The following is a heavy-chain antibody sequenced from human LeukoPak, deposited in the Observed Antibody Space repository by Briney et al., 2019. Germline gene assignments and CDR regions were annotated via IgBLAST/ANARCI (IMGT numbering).Heavy chain of an antibody. CDR1: GFTFSSYS. D-gene: IGHD1-26*01. Sequence: GGSLRLSCAASGFTFSSYSMNWVRQAPGKGLEWVSSISSSSSYIYYADSVKGRFTISRDNAKNSLYLRMNSLRAEDTAVYYCARDYVIVGATAFDYWGQGTLVTVSS. V-gene: IGHV3-21*01. J-gene: IGHJ4*02. CDR3: ARDYVIVGATAFDY. CDR2: ISSSSSYI.